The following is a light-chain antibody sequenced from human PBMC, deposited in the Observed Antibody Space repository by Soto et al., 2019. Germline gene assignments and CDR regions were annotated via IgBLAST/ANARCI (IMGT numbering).Light chain of an antibody. Sequence: AIQMTQFPPSLSASVGDTVTITCRASQGIRSDLGWYQQKPGKAPKLLIYGASRLQNGVPSRFSGSGSGTDFTLTISSLQPEDFATYYCQQSYSTPWTFGQGTKVDIK. V-gene: IGKV1-6*01. CDR3: QQSYSTPWT. CDR1: QGIRSD. J-gene: IGKJ1*01. CDR2: GAS.